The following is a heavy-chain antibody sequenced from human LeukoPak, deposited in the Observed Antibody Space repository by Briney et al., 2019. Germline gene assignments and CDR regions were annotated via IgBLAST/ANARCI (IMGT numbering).Heavy chain of an antibody. CDR1: GDSINDYY. CDR2: IFYSGST. Sequence: SETLSLTCTVSGDSINDYYWSWIRQPPGKGLEWIGSIFYSGSTYYNPSLKSRVTISVDTSKTQFSLKLSSVTAADTAVYYCAKQQLVRCFDYWGQGTLVTVSS. V-gene: IGHV4-59*05. D-gene: IGHD6-13*01. J-gene: IGHJ4*02. CDR3: AKQQLVRCFDY.